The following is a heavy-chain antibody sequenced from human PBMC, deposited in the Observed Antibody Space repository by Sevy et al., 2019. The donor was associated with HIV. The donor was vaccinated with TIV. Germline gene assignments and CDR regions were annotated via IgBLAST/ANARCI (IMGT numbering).Heavy chain of an antibody. Sequence: GGCLRLSCAASGFTFSNYAMGWVRQAPGKGLEWLSGISVRGDRKYYADSVKGRFTISRDNSKNTLFLQMNSLRVEVMAVYYRGSLLTENAFDIWGQGTMVTVSS. J-gene: IGHJ3*02. CDR2: ISVRGDRK. D-gene: IGHD2-8*02. V-gene: IGHV3-23*01. CDR3: GSLLTENAFDI. CDR1: GFTFSNYA.